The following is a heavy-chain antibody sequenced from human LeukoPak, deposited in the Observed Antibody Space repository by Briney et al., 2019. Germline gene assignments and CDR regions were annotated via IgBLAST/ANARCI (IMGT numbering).Heavy chain of an antibody. CDR3: ARGGAYYDSSGILDY. CDR2: IGTAGDT. CDR1: GFTFSSYD. D-gene: IGHD3-22*01. V-gene: IGHV3-13*01. J-gene: IGHJ4*02. Sequence: GGSLRLSCAASGFTFSSYDMHWVRQATGKGLEWVSVIGTAGDTDYLDSVKGRFTISRENVKNSLYLQMNNIRAGDTAVYYCARGGAYYDSSGILDYWGQGTLVTVSS.